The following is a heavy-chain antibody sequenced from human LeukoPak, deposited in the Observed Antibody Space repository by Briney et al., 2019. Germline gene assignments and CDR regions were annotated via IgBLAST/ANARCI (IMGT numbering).Heavy chain of an antibody. D-gene: IGHD3-10*01. CDR2: IYTSGST. J-gene: IGHJ4*02. Sequence: SETLSLTCTVSGGSISSYYWSWIRQPAGKGLEWIGRIYTSGSTNYNPSLKSRVTMSVDTSKNQFSLKLSSVTAADTAVYYCAGAITMVRGVITHFDYWGQGTLVTVSS. V-gene: IGHV4-4*07. CDR3: AGAITMVRGVITHFDY. CDR1: GGSISSYY.